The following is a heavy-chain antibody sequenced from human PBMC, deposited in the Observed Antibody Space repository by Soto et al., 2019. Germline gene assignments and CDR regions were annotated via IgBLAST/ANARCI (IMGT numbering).Heavy chain of an antibody. D-gene: IGHD5-18*01. V-gene: IGHV1-8*01. J-gene: IGHJ5*02. CDR3: ARDLSGYTYGLNGWFDP. CDR1: GYTFTSYD. CDR2: VNPNSGNT. Sequence: QVQLVQSGAEVKKPGASVKVSCKASGYTFTSYDINWVRQATGQGLEWMGWVNPNSGNTGYAQKFQRKVTMTRNTSVSTAYMELSSRTSEDTAVYYCARDLSGYTYGLNGWFDPWGQGTLVTVSS.